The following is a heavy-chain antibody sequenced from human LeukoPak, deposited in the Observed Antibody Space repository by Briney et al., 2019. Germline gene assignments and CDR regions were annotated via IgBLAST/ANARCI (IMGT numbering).Heavy chain of an antibody. J-gene: IGHJ4*02. CDR3: ARVIFTYYGSGSYYKGYFDY. CDR1: GGSFSGYY. D-gene: IGHD3-10*01. Sequence: SETLSLTCAVYGGSFSGYYWSWIRQPPGKGLEWIGEINHSGSTNYNPSLKSRVTISVDTSKNQFSLKLSSVTAADTAVYYCARVIFTYYGSGSYYKGYFDYWGQGTLVTVSS. CDR2: INHSGST. V-gene: IGHV4-34*01.